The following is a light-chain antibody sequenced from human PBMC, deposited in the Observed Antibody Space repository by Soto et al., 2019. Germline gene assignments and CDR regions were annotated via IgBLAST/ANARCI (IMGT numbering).Light chain of an antibody. J-gene: IGKJ4*01. V-gene: IGKV1-27*01. CDR3: QKYNSAPLT. CDR2: AAS. CDR1: QGIGVY. Sequence: DIQMTQSPSSVSASLGDRVTITCRASQGIGVYLAWFQQKPGNVPKLLIYAASTLQPGVPSRFSGSGSGTDFTLTISSLQPEDVATYYCQKYNSAPLTFGGGTKVEIK.